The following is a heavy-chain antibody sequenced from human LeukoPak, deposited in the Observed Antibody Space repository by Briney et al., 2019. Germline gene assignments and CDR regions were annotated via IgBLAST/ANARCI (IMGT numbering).Heavy chain of an antibody. V-gene: IGHV4-38-2*02. J-gene: IGHJ4*02. Sequence: SETLSLTCTVSGYSISSGYYWGWIRQPPGKGLEWIGSIYHSGSTYYNPSLKSRVTISVDTSKNQFSLKLSSVTAADTAVYYCARYGPMIVVVPYYSDYWGQGTLVTVSS. CDR2: IYHSGST. CDR1: GYSISSGYY. D-gene: IGHD3-22*01. CDR3: ARYGPMIVVVPYYSDY.